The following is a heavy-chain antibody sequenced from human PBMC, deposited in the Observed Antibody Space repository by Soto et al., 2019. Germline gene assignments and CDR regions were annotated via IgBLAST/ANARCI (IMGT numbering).Heavy chain of an antibody. CDR3: ARDRWSSGPYQGRYDHYGVDV. CDR2: IIPIFGTA. V-gene: IGHV1-69*01. D-gene: IGHD3-16*01. Sequence: QVQLVQSGAEVKKPGSSVKISCKASGGTFSNYAISCVRQAPGQGLEWMGGIIPIFGTANYAQKFQYKVTITADESTSTAYTDLSSLRSEDTAVYYCARDRWSSGPYQGRYDHYGVDVWGQGPTVTVSS. CDR1: GGTFSNYA. J-gene: IGHJ6*02.